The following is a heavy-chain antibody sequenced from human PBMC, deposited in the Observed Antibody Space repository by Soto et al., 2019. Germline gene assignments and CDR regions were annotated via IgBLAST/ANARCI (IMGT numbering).Heavy chain of an antibody. CDR1: GGSISSSSYY. D-gene: IGHD6-6*01. Sequence: SETLSLTCTVSGGSISSSSYYWGWIRQPPGKGLEWIGSIYYSGSTYYNPSLKSRVTISVDTSKNQFSLKLSSVTAADTAVYYCASGIGAARPGGYYHYYGMDVWGQGTTVTVSS. V-gene: IGHV4-39*01. J-gene: IGHJ6*02. CDR2: IYYSGST. CDR3: ASGIGAARPGGYYHYYGMDV.